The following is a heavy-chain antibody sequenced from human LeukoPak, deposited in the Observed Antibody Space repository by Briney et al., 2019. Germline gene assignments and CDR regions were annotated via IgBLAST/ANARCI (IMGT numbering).Heavy chain of an antibody. CDR2: IYTSGST. CDR1: GGSISSYY. CDR3: ARGTLAVARGNWFDP. D-gene: IGHD6-19*01. V-gene: IGHV4-4*07. Sequence: SETLSLTCTVSGGSISSYYWSWIRQPAGKGLEWIGRIYTSGSTNYNPSLKSRVTMSVDTSKNQFSLKLSSVTAADTAVYYCARGTLAVARGNWFDPWGQGTLVTVSS. J-gene: IGHJ5*02.